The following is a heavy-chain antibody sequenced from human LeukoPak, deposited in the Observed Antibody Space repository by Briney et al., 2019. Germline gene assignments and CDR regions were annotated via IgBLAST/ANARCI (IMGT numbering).Heavy chain of an antibody. CDR2: IKQDGSEK. Sequence: GGSLRLSCAASGFTFSSYWMNWVRQAPGKGLEWVASIKQDGSEKYYVDSVKGRFAISRDDAKNSVYLQMNSLRAEDTAVYYCARGRAAAGGYWGQGTLVTVSS. J-gene: IGHJ4*02. CDR3: ARGRAAAGGY. D-gene: IGHD6-13*01. V-gene: IGHV3-7*01. CDR1: GFTFSSYW.